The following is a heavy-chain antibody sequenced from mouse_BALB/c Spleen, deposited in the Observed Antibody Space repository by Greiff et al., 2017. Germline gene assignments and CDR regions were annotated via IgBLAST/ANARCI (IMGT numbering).Heavy chain of an antibody. CDR2: ISSGGSYT. CDR1: GFTFSSYG. Sequence: EVKVVESGGDLVKPGGSLKLSCAASGFTFSSYGMSWVRQTPDKRLEWVANISSGGSYTYYPDSVKGRFTISRDNAKNTLYLQMSSLKSEDTAMYYCARHWGTTSPYGYFDVWGEGTTVTVSS. J-gene: IGHJ1*01. V-gene: IGHV5-6*01. CDR3: ARHWGTTSPYGYFDV. D-gene: IGHD1-1*01.